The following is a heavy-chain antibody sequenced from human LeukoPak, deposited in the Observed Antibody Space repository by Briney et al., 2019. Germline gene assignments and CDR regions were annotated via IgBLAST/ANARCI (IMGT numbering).Heavy chain of an antibody. D-gene: IGHD4-11*01. V-gene: IGHV4-38-2*02. CDR3: VGNYGFGSSRAFDI. J-gene: IGHJ3*02. CDR2: IYHSGST. Sequence: SETLSLTCTVSGYSISSGYYWGWIRQPPGKGLEWIGSIYHSGSTYYNPSLKSRVTISVDTSKNQFSLYLSSVTAAATAVYFFVGNYGFGSSRAFDIWGQGTMVTVSS. CDR1: GYSISSGYY.